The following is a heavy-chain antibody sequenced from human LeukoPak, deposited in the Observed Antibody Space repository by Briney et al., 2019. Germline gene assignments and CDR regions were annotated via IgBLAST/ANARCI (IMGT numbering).Heavy chain of an antibody. CDR3: ARGEQQLVEYYFDY. Sequence: GASVKVSCKASGYTFTSYGISWVRQAPGQGLEWMGIIYPGDSDTRYSPSLQGQVTISADKSISTAYLQWSSLKASDTAMYYCARGEQQLVEYYFDYWGQGTLVTVFS. CDR2: IYPGDSDT. V-gene: IGHV5-51*01. D-gene: IGHD6-13*01. J-gene: IGHJ4*02. CDR1: GYTFTSYG.